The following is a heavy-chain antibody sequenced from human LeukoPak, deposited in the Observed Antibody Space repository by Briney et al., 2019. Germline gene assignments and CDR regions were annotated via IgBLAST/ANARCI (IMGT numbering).Heavy chain of an antibody. CDR3: AKGATMIVVVTMYYFDY. CDR2: ISCSGGST. D-gene: IGHD3-22*01. V-gene: IGHV3-23*01. Sequence: GGSLRLSCAASGFTFSSYAMRWVRQAPGKGLECVSAISCSGGSTFYADSVKGRFTISRDNSKNTLYLQMNSLRAEDTAVYYCAKGATMIVVVTMYYFDYWGQGTLVTVSS. CDR1: GFTFSSYA. J-gene: IGHJ4*02.